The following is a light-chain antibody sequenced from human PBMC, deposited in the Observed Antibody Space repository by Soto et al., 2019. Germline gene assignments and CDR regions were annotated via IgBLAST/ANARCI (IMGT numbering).Light chain of an antibody. J-gene: IGLJ2*01. CDR2: EVS. CDR1: SSDVGAYNY. CDR3: STYINSITFVI. V-gene: IGLV2-14*01. Sequence: QSVLTQPPSVSGAPGQRVTISCTGTSSDVGAYNYISWYQQHPGKAPKLMIYEVSNRPSGVSTRFSGSKSGNTASLTISGLQAEDGGDYYCSTYINSITFVIFGGGTKLTVL.